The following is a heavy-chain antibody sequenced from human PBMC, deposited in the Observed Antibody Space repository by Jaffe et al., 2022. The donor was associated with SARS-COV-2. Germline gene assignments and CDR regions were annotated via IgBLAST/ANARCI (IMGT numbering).Heavy chain of an antibody. CDR1: GGSISSGSYY. CDR3: ARGRATRQWLVLVY. J-gene: IGHJ4*02. Sequence: QVQLQESGPGLVKPSQTLSLTCTVSGGSISSGSYYWSWIRQPAGKGLEWIGRIYTSGSTNYNPSLKSRVTISVDTSKNQFSLKLSSVTAADTAVYYCARGRATRQWLVLVYWGQGTLVTVSS. D-gene: IGHD6-19*01. V-gene: IGHV4-61*02. CDR2: IYTSGST.